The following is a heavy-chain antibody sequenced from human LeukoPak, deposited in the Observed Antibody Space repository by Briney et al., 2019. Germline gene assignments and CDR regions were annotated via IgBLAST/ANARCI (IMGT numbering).Heavy chain of an antibody. J-gene: IGHJ3*02. Sequence: GASVKVSCKASGYIFTSYFMHWVRQAPGQGLEWMGIINPSGGSTSYAQKFQGRVTMTRDTSTSTVYMELSSLRSEDTAVYYCARDLFGETNDSDAFDIWGQGTMVTVSS. CDR3: ARDLFGETNDSDAFDI. V-gene: IGHV1-46*01. CDR2: INPSGGST. D-gene: IGHD1-1*01. CDR1: GYIFTSYF.